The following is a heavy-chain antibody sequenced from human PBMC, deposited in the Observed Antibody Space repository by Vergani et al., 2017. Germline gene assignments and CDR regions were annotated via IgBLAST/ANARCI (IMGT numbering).Heavy chain of an antibody. CDR2: IYYSGTT. D-gene: IGHD3-10*01. Sequence: QLQLQESGPGLVKPSETLSLTSAVSGASIGSTSDYWAWIRQPPGKGLEWIATIYYSGTTYYNPSLKSRVTISIDTSKNQFSLKLTSVTATDTAMYYCAKQYASGSYKHWGQGTLVTVSS. J-gene: IGHJ4*02. CDR3: AKQYASGSYKH. V-gene: IGHV4-39*01. CDR1: GASIGSTSDY.